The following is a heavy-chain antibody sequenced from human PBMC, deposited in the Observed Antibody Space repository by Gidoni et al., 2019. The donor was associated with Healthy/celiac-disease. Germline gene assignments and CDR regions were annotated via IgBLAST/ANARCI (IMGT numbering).Heavy chain of an antibody. Sequence: QVQLVQSGASVKKPGSSVKVSCKASGGTFRSYAISWVRQAPGQGLEWLGGIIPIFGTANYAQKFQGRVTITADESTSTAYMELSSRRSEDTAVYYCARDQITMVRGVVSDYYYYMDVWGKGTTVTVSS. CDR3: ARDQITMVRGVVSDYYYYMDV. CDR1: GGTFRSYA. CDR2: IIPIFGTA. J-gene: IGHJ6*03. V-gene: IGHV1-69*01. D-gene: IGHD3-10*01.